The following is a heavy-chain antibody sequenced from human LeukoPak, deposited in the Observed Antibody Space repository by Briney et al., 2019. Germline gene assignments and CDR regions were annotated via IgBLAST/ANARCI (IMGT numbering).Heavy chain of an antibody. J-gene: IGHJ4*02. V-gene: IGHV4-38-2*02. CDR2: IYHSGST. Sequence: SETLSLTCTVSGYSISSGYFWGWIRQPPGKGLECIGTIYHSGSTYYNPSLKSRVTISGDTSKNEFSLKLSSVTAADTAVYYCARDRDCSGGSCYSVNYFDSWGQGTLVTVSS. CDR1: GYSISSGYF. CDR3: ARDRDCSGGSCYSVNYFDS. D-gene: IGHD2-15*01.